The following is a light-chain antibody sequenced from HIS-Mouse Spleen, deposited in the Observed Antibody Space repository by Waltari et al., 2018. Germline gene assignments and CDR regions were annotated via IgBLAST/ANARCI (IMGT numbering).Light chain of an antibody. J-gene: IGLJ3*02. CDR1: SSYVGGYNY. V-gene: IGLV2-14*03. CDR2: DVS. CDR3: SSYTSSSTWV. Sequence: QSALTQPASVSWSPGQSITISCTGTSSYVGGYNYVSWYQQHPGTPPKLMIYDVSNRPSGVSNRFSGSKSGNTASLTISGLQAEDEADYYCSSYTSSSTWVFGGGTKLTVL.